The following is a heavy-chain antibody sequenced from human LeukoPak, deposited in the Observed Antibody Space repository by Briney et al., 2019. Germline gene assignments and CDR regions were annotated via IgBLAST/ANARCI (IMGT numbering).Heavy chain of an antibody. Sequence: GGSLRLSCAASGFTFSSSGMHWVCQAPGKGLEWVAFIRFDGSDEYYRDSVKGRFTISRDNSKNTLYLQMNSLRTEDTAVYYCANRPPKITAAGTSHDFHYWGQGTLVTVSS. CDR2: IRFDGSDE. CDR3: ANRPPKITAAGTSHDFHY. J-gene: IGHJ4*02. CDR1: GFTFSSSG. V-gene: IGHV3-30*02. D-gene: IGHD6-13*01.